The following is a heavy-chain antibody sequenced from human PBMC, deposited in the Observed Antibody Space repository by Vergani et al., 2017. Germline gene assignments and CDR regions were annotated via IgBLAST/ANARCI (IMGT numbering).Heavy chain of an antibody. CDR3: AGQYGAWSYYHIGSPLNSPFDY. V-gene: IGHV5-51*01. CDR2: IYPGDSDT. CDR1: GYSFTSYW. D-gene: IGHD3-10*01. J-gene: IGHJ4*02. Sequence: EVQLVQSGAEVKKPGESLKISCKGSGYSFTSYWIGWVRQMPGKGLEWMGIIYPGDSDTRYSQSFQGQVTISADKSISTAYLQWSSLKASDTAMYYCAGQYGAWSYYHIGSPLNSPFDYWGQGTLVTVSS.